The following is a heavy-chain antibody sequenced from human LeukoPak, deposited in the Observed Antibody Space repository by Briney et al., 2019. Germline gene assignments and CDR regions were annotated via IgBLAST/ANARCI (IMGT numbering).Heavy chain of an antibody. D-gene: IGHD2-2*03. Sequence: PRGSDTRYSPSFQGQVTISADKSISTAYLQWSSLKASDTAMYYCARLDIVVVPAAMDPDYWGQGTLVTVSS. J-gene: IGHJ4*02. CDR3: ARLDIVVVPAAMDPDY. V-gene: IGHV5-51*01. CDR2: PRGSDT.